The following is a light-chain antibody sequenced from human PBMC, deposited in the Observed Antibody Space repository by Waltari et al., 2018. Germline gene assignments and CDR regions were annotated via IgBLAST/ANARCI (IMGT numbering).Light chain of an antibody. V-gene: IGLV2-23*01. CDR1: NNL. CDR3: CSYEPFNRV. Sequence: QSALTQPASVSGSPGQSITISCSGTNNLFSWYQQFPGKVPKLVIYATTERPSGVSNRFSGSKSGDTASLTISGLQPGDEADYYCCSYEPFNRVFGGGTKLTVL. CDR2: ATT. J-gene: IGLJ3*02.